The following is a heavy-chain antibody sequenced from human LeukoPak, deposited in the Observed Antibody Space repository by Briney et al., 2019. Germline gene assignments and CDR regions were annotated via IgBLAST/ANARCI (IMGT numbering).Heavy chain of an antibody. CDR2: ISHSGST. Sequence: SETLSLTCAVYGTSFSAHYWNWIRQSPEKGLEWIGEISHSGSTDYNPSLKSRVTILADKSKNQFSLKLSSVTAADTAVYYCARRDPGYYYGSGINWFDPWGQGTLVTVSS. CDR1: GTSFSAHY. V-gene: IGHV4-34*01. J-gene: IGHJ5*02. D-gene: IGHD3-10*01. CDR3: ARRDPGYYYGSGINWFDP.